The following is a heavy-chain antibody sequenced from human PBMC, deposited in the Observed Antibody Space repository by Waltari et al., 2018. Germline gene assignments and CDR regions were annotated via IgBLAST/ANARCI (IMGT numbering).Heavy chain of an antibody. CDR2: ISSGGKTI. J-gene: IGHJ6*02. Sequence: EVQLVESGGGLIQPGGSLRLSCLASGFTFSATRVNWVRQAAGKGLEWVSVISSGGKTIYYADSVKGRFTISRDNAKNSLFLQMNSLRDEDTAVYYCARGITLDVWGQGTTVTVSS. V-gene: IGHV3-48*02. CDR3: ARGITLDV. CDR1: GFTFSATR.